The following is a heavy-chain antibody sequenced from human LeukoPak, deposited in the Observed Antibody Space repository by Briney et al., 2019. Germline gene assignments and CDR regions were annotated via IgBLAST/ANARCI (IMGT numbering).Heavy chain of an antibody. CDR1: GGSISSYY. CDR2: IYYSGST. Sequence: SETLSLTCTVSGGSISSYYWSWIRQPPGKGLEWIGYIYYSGSTNYNPSLKSRVTISVDMSKNQFSLKLSSVTAADTAVYYCARDVVRGVYFDYWGQGTLVTVSS. D-gene: IGHD3-10*01. CDR3: ARDVVRGVYFDY. J-gene: IGHJ4*02. V-gene: IGHV4-59*01.